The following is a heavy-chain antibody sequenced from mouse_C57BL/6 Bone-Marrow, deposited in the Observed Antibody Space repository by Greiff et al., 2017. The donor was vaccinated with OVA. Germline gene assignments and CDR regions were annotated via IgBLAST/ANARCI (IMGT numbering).Heavy chain of an antibody. D-gene: IGHD2-3*01. J-gene: IGHJ4*01. CDR1: GFTFSDFY. CDR3: ARDGDGYYYYAMDY. CDR2: SRNKANDYTT. Sequence: EVKVVDSGGGLVQSGRSLRLSCATSGFTFSDFYMEWVRQAPGKGLEWIAASRNKANDYTTEYSASVKGRFIVSRDTSQSILYLQMNALRAEDTAIYYCARDGDGYYYYAMDYWGQGTSVTVSS. V-gene: IGHV7-1*01.